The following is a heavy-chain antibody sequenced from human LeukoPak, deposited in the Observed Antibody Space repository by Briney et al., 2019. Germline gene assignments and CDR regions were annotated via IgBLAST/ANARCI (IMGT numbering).Heavy chain of an antibody. D-gene: IGHD2-21*02. CDR3: ARRYCGGDCYSWYFDY. CDR2: ISPGDSDT. J-gene: IGHJ4*02. Sequence: GASLKISCKGSGSRFTNYWIGWVRQLPGKGLEWMGIISPGDSDTRHSPSFQGQVPISADKSLSTAYLEWSSLKASDTAMYYCARRYCGGDCYSWYFDYWGQGTLVSVSS. CDR1: GSRFTNYW. V-gene: IGHV5-51*01.